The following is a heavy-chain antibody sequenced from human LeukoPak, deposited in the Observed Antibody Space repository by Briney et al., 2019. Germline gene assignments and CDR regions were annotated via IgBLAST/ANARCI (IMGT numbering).Heavy chain of an antibody. CDR1: GFTFSSYE. J-gene: IGHJ3*02. D-gene: IGHD3-22*01. V-gene: IGHV3-48*03. CDR2: INNSGGTI. CDR3: AKDHTPTYYYDSSGDAFDI. Sequence: PGRSLRLSCAASGFTFSSYEMNWVRQAPGKGLEWLSYINNSGGTIYYADSVKGRFTISRDNSKNTLYLQMNSLRAEDTAVYYCAKDHTPTYYYDSSGDAFDIWGQGTMVTVSS.